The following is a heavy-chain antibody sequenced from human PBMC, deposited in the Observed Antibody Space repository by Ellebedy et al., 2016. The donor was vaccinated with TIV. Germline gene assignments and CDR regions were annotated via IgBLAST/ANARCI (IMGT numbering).Heavy chain of an antibody. D-gene: IGHD3-16*01. CDR2: ISRSGRPT. V-gene: IGHV3-11*01. CDR3: ARDIMASNWFDP. CDR1: GFTFSDYY. Sequence: GESLKISCAASGFTFSDYYMSWIRQAPGKGLAWVSYISRSGRPTFYADSVKGRFTISRDNAKSSLFLQMNSLRAEDTAVYYCARDIMASNWFDPWGQGTLVTVSS. J-gene: IGHJ5*02.